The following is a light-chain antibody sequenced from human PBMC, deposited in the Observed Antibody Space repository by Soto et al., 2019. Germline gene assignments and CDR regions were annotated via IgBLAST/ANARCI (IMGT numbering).Light chain of an antibody. Sequence: DIQMTQSPSSAAAVVGGRGSITFRARQDIGDWLAWYQQKPGKAPKLLVYAASSLQSGVPSRFSGTGSGTDFTLTISSLQPEDFATYFCQKTNSFPLTFGGGTKVDIK. J-gene: IGKJ4*01. CDR1: QDIGDW. CDR2: AAS. CDR3: QKTNSFPLT. V-gene: IGKV1-12*01.